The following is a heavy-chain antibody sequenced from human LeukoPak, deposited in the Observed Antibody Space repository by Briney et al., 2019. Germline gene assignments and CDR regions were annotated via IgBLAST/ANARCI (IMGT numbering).Heavy chain of an antibody. CDR2: IKQDGSER. Sequence: GGSLRLSCAASGFTFSAYWMTWVRQAPGKGLEWVANIKQDGSERYYVDSVKGRFTISRDNAKNSLYLQMDSLRTEDTAVYYCARGAPDFWGQGTLVTVSS. J-gene: IGHJ4*02. CDR1: GFTFSAYW. V-gene: IGHV3-7*01. CDR3: ARGAPDF.